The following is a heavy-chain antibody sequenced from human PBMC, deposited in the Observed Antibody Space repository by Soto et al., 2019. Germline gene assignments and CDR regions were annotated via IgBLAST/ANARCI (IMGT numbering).Heavy chain of an antibody. CDR3: ASGTGEVAAIHLDP. V-gene: IGHV1-69*01. CDR1: GGTFSSYA. J-gene: IGHJ5*02. CDR2: IIPIFGTA. Sequence: SGKGSCKASGGTFSSYAISWVRQAPGQGLEWMGGIIPIFGTANYAQKFQGRVTITADESTSTAYMELSRLRSEDTAVYYCASGTGEVAAIHLDPWGQGILGTF. D-gene: IGHD2-15*01.